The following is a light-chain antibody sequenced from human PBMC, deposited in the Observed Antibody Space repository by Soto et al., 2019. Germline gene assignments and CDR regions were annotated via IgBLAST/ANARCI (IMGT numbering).Light chain of an antibody. CDR3: GTWASSLSAWV. V-gene: IGLV1-51*01. CDR2: DNN. J-gene: IGLJ3*02. CDR1: RSNIGNNY. Sequence: QSVLTQRPSVSAATGQKVTISCSGSRSNIGNNYVSWYQQLPGTAPKLLIYDNNKRPSGIPDRFSGSKSGTSATLGITGLQTGDEADYYCGTWASSLSAWVFGGGTKVTVL.